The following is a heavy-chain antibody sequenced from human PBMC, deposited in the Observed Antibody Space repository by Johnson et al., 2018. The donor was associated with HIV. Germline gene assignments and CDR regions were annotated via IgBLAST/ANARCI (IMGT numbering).Heavy chain of an antibody. V-gene: IGHV3-30*02. CDR1: GFTLRNCA. D-gene: IGHD3-22*01. Sequence: QVQLVESGGGVVQPGRSLRLSCAASGFTLRNCAINWGRRAPGKGLEWVASTRFDGGDKDYADSVKCRLTISRDSSKNTLYLQMNSLRVEDTAVYYCARGSRYTYDNDDAYLLHAFDIWGQGTTVTVSS. CDR2: TRFDGGDK. J-gene: IGHJ3*02. CDR3: ARGSRYTYDNDDAYLLHAFDI.